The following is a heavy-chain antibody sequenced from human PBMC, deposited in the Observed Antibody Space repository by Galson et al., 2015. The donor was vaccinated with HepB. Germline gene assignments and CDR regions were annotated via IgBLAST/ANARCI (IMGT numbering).Heavy chain of an antibody. CDR3: ARVYDRCGLWTRSDY. CDR2: IYYRGST. CDR1: GGSISGYS. Sequence: ETLSLTCTVSGGSISGYSWTWIRQSPGKGLEWIGYIYYRGSTNYNPSLKSRVTISVDTSTNQSSLMLRSVTAADTAVYYCARVYDRCGLWTRSDYWGQGILVIVSS. V-gene: IGHV4-59*12. J-gene: IGHJ4*02. D-gene: IGHD3-22*01.